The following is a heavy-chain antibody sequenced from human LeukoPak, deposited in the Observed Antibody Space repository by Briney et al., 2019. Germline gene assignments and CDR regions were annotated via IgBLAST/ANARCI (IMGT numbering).Heavy chain of an antibody. D-gene: IGHD2-15*01. V-gene: IGHV3-9*01. CDR1: GFTVSSNY. CDR2: ISWNSGTI. CDR3: AKVTPGRSVYFDY. Sequence: GGSLRLSCAASGFTVSSNYMSWVRQAPGKGLEWVSGISWNSGTIGYADSVKGRFTISRDNAKNSLYLQMNSLRAEDTALYYCAKVTPGRSVYFDYWGQGTLVTVSS. J-gene: IGHJ4*02.